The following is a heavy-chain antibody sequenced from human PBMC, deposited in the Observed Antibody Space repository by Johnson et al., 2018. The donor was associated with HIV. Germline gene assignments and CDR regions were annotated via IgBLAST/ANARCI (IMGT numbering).Heavy chain of an antibody. Sequence: VQLVESGGGLVQPGGSLRLSCAASGFTFSSYWMSWVRQAPGKGLEWVANIKQDGSEKYYADSVKGRFTISRDNSKNTLYLQMNSLRAEDTAVYYCAKAGAFDIWGQGTMVTVSS. CDR2: IKQDGSEK. J-gene: IGHJ3*02. CDR1: GFTFSSYW. CDR3: AKAGAFDI. V-gene: IGHV3-7*04.